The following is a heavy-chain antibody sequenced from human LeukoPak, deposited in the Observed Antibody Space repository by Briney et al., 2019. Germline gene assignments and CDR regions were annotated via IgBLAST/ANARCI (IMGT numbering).Heavy chain of an antibody. CDR1: GGTFSSYA. Sequence: GASVKVSCKASGGTFSSYAISWVRQAPGQGLEWMGWMSPNSGNTGYAQKFQGRITMTKSTSISTAYMELSDLESEGTAVYYCARTPPDYGIDYWGQGTLVTVSS. CDR2: MSPNSGNT. J-gene: IGHJ4*02. CDR3: ARTPPDYGIDY. D-gene: IGHD4-17*01. V-gene: IGHV1-8*02.